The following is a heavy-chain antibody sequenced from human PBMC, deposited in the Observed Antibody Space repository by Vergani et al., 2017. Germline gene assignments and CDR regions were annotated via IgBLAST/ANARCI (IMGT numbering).Heavy chain of an antibody. CDR3: ARRSSTTIFGVVKAGVQFDP. J-gene: IGHJ5*02. Sequence: QLQLQESGPGLVKPSETLSLTCTVSGGSISSSSYYWGWIRQPPGKGLEWIGSIYYSGSTYYNPSLKSRVTISVDTSKNQFSLKLSSVTAADTAVYYCARRSSTTIFGVVKAGVQFDPWGQGTLVTVSS. D-gene: IGHD3-3*01. CDR1: GGSISSSSYY. V-gene: IGHV4-39*01. CDR2: IYYSGST.